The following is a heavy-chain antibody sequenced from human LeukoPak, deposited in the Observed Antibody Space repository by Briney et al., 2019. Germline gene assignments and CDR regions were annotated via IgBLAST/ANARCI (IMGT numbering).Heavy chain of an antibody. V-gene: IGHV1-46*01. CDR3: ARDYYDSSGYYSDAFDI. CDR2: INPSGGST. D-gene: IGHD3-22*01. Sequence: ASVKVSCKASGYTFTSYYMHWVRQAPGQGLEWMGIINPSGGSTSYAQKFQGRVTMTRDTSTSTVYMELSSLRSEDTAVYYCARDYYDSSGYYSDAFDIWGRGTMVTVSS. CDR1: GYTFTSYY. J-gene: IGHJ3*02.